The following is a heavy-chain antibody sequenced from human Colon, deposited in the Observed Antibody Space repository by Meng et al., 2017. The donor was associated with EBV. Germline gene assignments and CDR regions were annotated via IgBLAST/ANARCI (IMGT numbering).Heavy chain of an antibody. CDR1: VGSLRHFY. V-gene: IGHV4-34*02. D-gene: IGHD7-27*01. CDR2: IHPSGSI. Sequence: QRVGEGRLSPSETLSRTGDVYVGSLRHFYLSSTRQSPGRGLEWIGEIHPSGSIFYNPSLQSRVTISVDTSKNQFSLNLNSVTAADTAVYFCSRGVDSYKLGNLWGRGTLVTVSS. J-gene: IGHJ2*01. CDR3: SRGVDSYKLGNL.